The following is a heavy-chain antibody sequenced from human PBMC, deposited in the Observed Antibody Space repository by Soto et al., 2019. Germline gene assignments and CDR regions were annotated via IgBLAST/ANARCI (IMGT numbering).Heavy chain of an antibody. J-gene: IGHJ2*01. Sequence: NPSETLSLTCTVSGGSISSSSYYWGWIRQPPGKGLEWIGSIYYSGSTYYNPSLKSRVTISVDTSKNQFSLKLSSVTAADTAVYYCADSSGYYWYFDLWGRGTLVTVSS. CDR2: IYYSGST. V-gene: IGHV4-39*01. CDR3: ADSSGYYWYFDL. D-gene: IGHD3-22*01. CDR1: GGSISSSSYY.